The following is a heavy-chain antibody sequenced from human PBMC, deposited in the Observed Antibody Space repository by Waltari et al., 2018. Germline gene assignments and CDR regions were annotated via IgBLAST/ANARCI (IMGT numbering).Heavy chain of an antibody. CDR2: INHSGST. D-gene: IGHD6-13*01. Sequence: QVQLQQWGAGLLKPSETLSLTCAVYGGSFSGYYWSWIRQPPGKGLEWIGEINHSGSTNYNPSLKSRVTISVDTSKNQFSLKLSSVTAADTAVYYCAGTPYSSSWYYFDYWGQGTLVTXSS. CDR1: GGSFSGYY. CDR3: AGTPYSSSWYYFDY. V-gene: IGHV4-34*01. J-gene: IGHJ4*02.